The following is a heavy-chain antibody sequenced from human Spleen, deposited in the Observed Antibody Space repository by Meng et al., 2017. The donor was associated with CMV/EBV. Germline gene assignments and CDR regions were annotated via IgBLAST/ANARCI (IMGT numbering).Heavy chain of an antibody. CDR2: ISSSGSII. CDR1: GFTFSSYE. D-gene: IGHD2-21*01. Sequence: GGSLRLSCAASGFTFSSYEMNWVRQAPGKGLEWVSYISSSGSIIYYADSVKGRFTISRDNAKNSLYLQMNSLRAEDTAVYYCARAYCGGDCYIYYYGMDVWGLGTTVTVSS. V-gene: IGHV3-48*03. J-gene: IGHJ6*02. CDR3: ARAYCGGDCYIYYYGMDV.